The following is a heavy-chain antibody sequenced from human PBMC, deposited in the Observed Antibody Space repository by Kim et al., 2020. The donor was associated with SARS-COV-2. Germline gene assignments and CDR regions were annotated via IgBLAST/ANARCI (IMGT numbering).Heavy chain of an antibody. V-gene: IGHV3-48*04. CDR2: ISSSSSTI. Sequence: GGSLRLSCAASGFTFSSYSMNWVRQAPGKGLEWVSYISSSSSTIYYADSVKGRFTISRDNAKNSLYLQMNSLRAEDTAVYYCARSSSGRERFPNCGGDCYSPEFDYWGQGTLVTVSS. CDR1: GFTFSSYS. D-gene: IGHD2-21*02. CDR3: ARSSSGRERFPNCGGDCYSPEFDY. J-gene: IGHJ4*02.